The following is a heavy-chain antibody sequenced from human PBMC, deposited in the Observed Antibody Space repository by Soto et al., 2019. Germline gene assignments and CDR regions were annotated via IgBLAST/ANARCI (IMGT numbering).Heavy chain of an antibody. CDR3: AKGFIVVATLLRPDDALDD. Sequence: EVQLLESGGGLVQPGGSLRLSCAASGFTFGNYGMNWVRQAPGKGLEWVSGISGGGGRTYYADYGKGRFTISRDPSKNAVFLEMKRLRAEDTDVSYCAKGFIVVATLLRPDDALDDWGRGTLVTVSS. J-gene: IGHJ3*01. CDR2: ISGGGGRT. CDR1: GFTFGNYG. D-gene: IGHD2-21*01. V-gene: IGHV3-23*01.